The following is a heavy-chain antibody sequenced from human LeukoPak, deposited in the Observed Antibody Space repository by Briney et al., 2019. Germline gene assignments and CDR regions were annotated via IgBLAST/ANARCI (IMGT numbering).Heavy chain of an antibody. V-gene: IGHV3-53*01. D-gene: IGHD3-10*01. J-gene: IGHJ4*02. Sequence: GGSLRLSCAASGLTVSYNYMSWVRQAPGKGLEWVSVTYSGGSTYYADSVKGRFTISRDNSKNTLYLQLSSLRAEDTAVYYCAGSHIRGALSYWGQGTLVTVSS. CDR1: GLTVSYNY. CDR2: TYSGGST. CDR3: AGSHIRGALSY.